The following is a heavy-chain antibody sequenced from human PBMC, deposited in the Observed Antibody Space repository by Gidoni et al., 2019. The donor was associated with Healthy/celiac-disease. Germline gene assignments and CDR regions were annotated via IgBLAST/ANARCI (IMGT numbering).Heavy chain of an antibody. CDR3: SAARRYWYFDL. Sequence: EVQLVEPGGGLVQPGGSLRLSCAASGFTFSNAWMSWVRQAPGKGLEWVGRIKSKTDGGTTDYAAPVKGRFTISRDDSKNTLYLQMNSLKTEDTAVYYCSAARRYWYFDLWGRGTLVTVSS. J-gene: IGHJ2*01. CDR2: IKSKTDGGTT. D-gene: IGHD6-6*01. CDR1: GFTFSNAW. V-gene: IGHV3-15*01.